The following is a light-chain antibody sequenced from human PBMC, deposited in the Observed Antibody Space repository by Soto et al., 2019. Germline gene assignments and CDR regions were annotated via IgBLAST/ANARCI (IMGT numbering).Light chain of an antibody. V-gene: IGKV1-27*01. CDR3: HKYNSAPLT. CDR2: AAS. J-gene: IGKJ1*01. CDR1: QGISNY. Sequence: DIQMTQSPSSLSASVGDRVTITCRASQGISNYLAWYQQKPGKVPKLLIYAASTLQSGVPSRFSGSVSGTDVTLTISSLQPEDVATYFCHKYNSAPLTFGKGPKVEIK.